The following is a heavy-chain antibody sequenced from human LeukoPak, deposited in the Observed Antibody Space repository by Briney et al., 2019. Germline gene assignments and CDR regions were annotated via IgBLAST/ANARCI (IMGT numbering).Heavy chain of an antibody. CDR2: IIPIFGTA. J-gene: IGHJ4*02. CDR1: GGTFSSYA. Sequence: SVKVSCKASGGTFSSYAISWVRQAPGQGLEWMGGIIPIFGTANYAQKFQGRVTITADESTSTAYMELSSLRSEDTAVYYCARSLGYSSGWTAKGHDYWGQGTLVTVSS. CDR3: ARSLGYSSGWTAKGHDY. V-gene: IGHV1-69*13. D-gene: IGHD6-19*01.